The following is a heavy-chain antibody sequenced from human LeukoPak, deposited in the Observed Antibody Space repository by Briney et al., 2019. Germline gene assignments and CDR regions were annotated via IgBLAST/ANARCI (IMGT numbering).Heavy chain of an antibody. D-gene: IGHD5-24*01. V-gene: IGHV3-23*01. CDR1: EFTFSGYA. CDR3: ARGAGYNYPYYFDY. Sequence: GGSLRLSCAASEFTFSGYAMSWVRQAPGKGPEWVSTVTGNGDRSYYTDSVKGRFTISRDISRNTLFLQMNSLRAEDTAVYYCARGAGYNYPYYFDYWGQGTLVTVSS. CDR2: VTGNGDRS. J-gene: IGHJ4*02.